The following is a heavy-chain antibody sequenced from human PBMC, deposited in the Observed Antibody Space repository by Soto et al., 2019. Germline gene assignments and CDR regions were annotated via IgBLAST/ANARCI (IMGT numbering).Heavy chain of an antibody. CDR3: VGEYDTTGAYGWCDP. CDR2: FVPVFGSA. CDR1: GAAFNTIT. D-gene: IGHD2-8*02. V-gene: IGHV1-69*01. J-gene: IGHJ5*02. Sequence: QVQLVQSGAEVKKPGSSVRVSCKASGAAFNTITINWVRQAPGQGLEWMGGFVPVFGSAPYAQKFHGRFNITDDVSTSAFDTELKRLMSEDTALYYCVGEYDTTGAYGWCDPGGEGTLVTLSS.